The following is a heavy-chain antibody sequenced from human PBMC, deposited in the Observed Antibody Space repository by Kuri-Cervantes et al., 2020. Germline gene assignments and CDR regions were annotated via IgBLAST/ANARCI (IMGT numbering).Heavy chain of an antibody. CDR3: ARPPPNFGHCGGGCYSDAFDI. D-gene: IGHD2-21*01. CDR2: IYPGDSDT. J-gene: IGHJ3*02. Sequence: GGSLRLSCKGSGYSFTSYWIGWVRQMPGKGLEWMGIIYPGDSDTRYSPSFQGQVTISADKSISTAYLQWSSLKASDTAMYYCARPPPNFGHCGGGCYSDAFDIWGQGTMVTVSS. V-gene: IGHV5-51*01. CDR1: GYSFTSYW.